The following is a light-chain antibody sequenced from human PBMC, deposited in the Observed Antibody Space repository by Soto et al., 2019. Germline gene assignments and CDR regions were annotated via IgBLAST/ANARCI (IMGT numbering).Light chain of an antibody. J-gene: IGLJ1*01. V-gene: IGLV2-14*01. CDR1: SSDVDGYNS. Sequence: QSVLTQPASVSGSPGQSITISCTGTSSDVDGYNSVSWYQQRPGQAPKLMIYDVSNRPSGVSNRFSGSKSGNTASLTISGLQAEDEADYYCSSYTSSSTLFGTGTKLTVL. CDR3: SSYTSSSTL. CDR2: DVS.